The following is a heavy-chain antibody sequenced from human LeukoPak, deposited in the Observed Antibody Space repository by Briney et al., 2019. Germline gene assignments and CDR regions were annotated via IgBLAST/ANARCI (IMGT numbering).Heavy chain of an antibody. Sequence: PGGSLRLSCAASGFTFSSYGMHWVRQAPGKGLEWVAFIRYDGSNKYYADSVKGRFTISRDNSKNTLYLQMNSLRAEDTAVYYCAKCVSRGSYHFDYWGQGTLVTVSS. CDR3: AKCVSRGSYHFDY. V-gene: IGHV3-30*02. CDR2: IRYDGSNK. D-gene: IGHD2-15*01. J-gene: IGHJ4*02. CDR1: GFTFSSYG.